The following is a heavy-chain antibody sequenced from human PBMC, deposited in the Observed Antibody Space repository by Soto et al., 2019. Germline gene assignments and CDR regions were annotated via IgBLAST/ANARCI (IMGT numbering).Heavy chain of an antibody. J-gene: IGHJ4*02. CDR1: GFTFSSYG. Sequence: QVQLVESGGGVVQPGRSLRLSCAASGFTFSSYGMHWVRQAPGKGLEWVAVTWYDGSNKYYADSVKGRFTISRDNSKNTLYLQMNSLRAEDTAVYYCARDRADYGDYIDYWAREPWSPSPQ. D-gene: IGHD4-17*01. V-gene: IGHV3-33*01. CDR2: TWYDGSNK. CDR3: ARDRADYGDYIDY.